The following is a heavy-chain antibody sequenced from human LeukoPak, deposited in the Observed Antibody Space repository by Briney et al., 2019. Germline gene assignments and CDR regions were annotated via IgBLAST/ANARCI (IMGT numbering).Heavy chain of an antibody. V-gene: IGHV4-59*01. D-gene: IGHD7-27*01. J-gene: IGHJ4*02. CDR1: GGSISGYY. CDR2: IYYSGST. CDR3: AEGESGDYFDY. Sequence: SETLSLTCTVSGGSISGYYWSWIRQPPGKGPEWIGYIYYSGSTNYNPSLKSRVTISVDTSKNQFSLKLSSVTAADTAVYYCAEGESGDYFDYWGRGTLVTVSS.